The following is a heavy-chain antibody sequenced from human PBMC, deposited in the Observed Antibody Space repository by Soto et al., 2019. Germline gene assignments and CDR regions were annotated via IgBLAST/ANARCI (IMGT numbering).Heavy chain of an antibody. CDR1: GYKFTNYW. CDR3: ATRYSSPSYDY. D-gene: IGHD6-6*01. V-gene: IGHV5-51*01. J-gene: IGHJ4*02. Sequence: GESLRISCKGSGYKFTNYWIGWVRQMPGKGLEWMGIIYPGDSDIRYNPSFQGQVTISADKSISTAYLQWSSLKASDTAMYYCATRYSSPSYDYWGQGTLVTVSS. CDR2: IYPGDSDI.